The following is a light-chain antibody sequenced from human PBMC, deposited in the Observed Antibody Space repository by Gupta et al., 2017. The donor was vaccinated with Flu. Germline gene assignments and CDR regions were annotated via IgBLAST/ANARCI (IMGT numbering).Light chain of an antibody. CDR2: EVS. Sequence: QSALTQPASVSGSPEQSIASSCTGTNRDSGAYNYVSWYQQHPGNAPKLMIDEVSNRPSGVSTRFSGAKSGNTASLTVAGREADDEYYYYYHANGDVGVFGGGTKVTVL. J-gene: IGLJ2*01. CDR3: HANGDVGV. CDR1: NRDSGAYNY. V-gene: IGLV2-14*01.